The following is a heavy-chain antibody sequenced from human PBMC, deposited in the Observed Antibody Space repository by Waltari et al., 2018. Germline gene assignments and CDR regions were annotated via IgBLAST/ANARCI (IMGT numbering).Heavy chain of an antibody. D-gene: IGHD3-10*01. Sequence: VELVQSGAEVKKPGVTVKLSCKASGYTFMDYFMHWVQQAPGKGLEWMGRIDPEDGETVYSEKFQGRVTITADTSTDTAYMELSSLTSGDTAVYYCAPLPGGSGQTFDYWGQGTLVTVSS. CDR1: GYTFMDYF. J-gene: IGHJ4*02. CDR3: APLPGGSGQTFDY. V-gene: IGHV1-69-2*01. CDR2: IDPEDGET.